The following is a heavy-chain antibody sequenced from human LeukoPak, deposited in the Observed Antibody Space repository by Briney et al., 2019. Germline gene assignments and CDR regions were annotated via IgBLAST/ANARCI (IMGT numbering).Heavy chain of an antibody. J-gene: IGHJ4*02. CDR1: GGSISSSNW. Sequence: SETPSLTCAVSGGSISSSNWWSWVRQPPGKGLEWIGEIYHSGSTNYNPSLKSRVTISVDKSKNQFSLKLSSVTAADTAVYYCARSPSYDFWSGVRDFDYWGQGTLVTVSS. D-gene: IGHD3/OR15-3a*01. CDR2: IYHSGST. CDR3: ARSPSYDFWSGVRDFDY. V-gene: IGHV4-4*02.